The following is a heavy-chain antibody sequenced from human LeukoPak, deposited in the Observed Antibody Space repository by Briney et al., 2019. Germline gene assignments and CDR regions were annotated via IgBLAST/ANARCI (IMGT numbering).Heavy chain of an antibody. CDR1: GFTFSSYS. CDR2: ISGSSGSI. Sequence: PGGSLRLSCAASGFTFSSYSMNWVRQAPGKGLEWVSYISGSSGSIYYADSVRGRFTISRDNAKNSLSLQMNSLRAEDTAVYYCARVDYGGFNFDYWGQGTLVTVS. J-gene: IGHJ4*02. V-gene: IGHV3-48*01. D-gene: IGHD4-23*01. CDR3: ARVDYGGFNFDY.